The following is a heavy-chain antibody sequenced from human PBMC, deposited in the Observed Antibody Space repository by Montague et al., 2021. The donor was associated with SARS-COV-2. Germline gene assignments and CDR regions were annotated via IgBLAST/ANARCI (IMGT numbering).Heavy chain of an antibody. V-gene: IGHV4-59*08. Sequence: SETLSLTCTVSSGSISNYYWSWIRQPPGKGLEWIGFISHTESTNYNPSLESRVSISIDTSKSQFSLRVRSVTAADTAVYYCARSEQFAYGLDVWGQGTTVTISS. CDR2: ISHTEST. CDR1: SGSISNYY. D-gene: IGHD6-19*01. CDR3: ARSEQFAYGLDV. J-gene: IGHJ6*02.